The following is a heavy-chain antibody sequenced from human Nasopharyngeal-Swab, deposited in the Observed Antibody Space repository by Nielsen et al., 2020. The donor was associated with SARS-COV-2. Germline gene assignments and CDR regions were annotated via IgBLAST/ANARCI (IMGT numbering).Heavy chain of an antibody. V-gene: IGHV3-21*01. Sequence: GGSLRLSCAASGFTFSSYSVNWVRQAPGKGLEWVSSISSSSSYIYYADSVKGRFTISRDNAKNSLCLQMNSLRAEDTAVYYCARARRGVDYYMDVWGKGTTVTVSS. J-gene: IGHJ6*03. CDR3: ARARRGVDYYMDV. D-gene: IGHD3-10*01. CDR1: GFTFSSYS. CDR2: ISSSSSYI.